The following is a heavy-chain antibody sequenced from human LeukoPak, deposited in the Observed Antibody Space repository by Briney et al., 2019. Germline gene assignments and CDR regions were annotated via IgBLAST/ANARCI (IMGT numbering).Heavy chain of an antibody. CDR2: IYYSGST. CDR3: AREKDSSGYYYAGYFDY. J-gene: IGHJ4*02. Sequence: PSETLSLTCTVSGDSISSGDYYWGWIRQPPGKGLEWIGYIYYSGSTYYNPSLKSRVTISVDTSKNQFSLKLSSVTAADTAVYYCAREKDSSGYYYAGYFDYWGQGTLVTVSS. D-gene: IGHD3-22*01. CDR1: GDSISSGDYY. V-gene: IGHV4-30-4*01.